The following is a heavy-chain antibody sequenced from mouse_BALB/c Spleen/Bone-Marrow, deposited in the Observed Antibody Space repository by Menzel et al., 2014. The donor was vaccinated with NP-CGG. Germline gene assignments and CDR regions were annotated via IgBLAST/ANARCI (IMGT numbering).Heavy chain of an antibody. CDR1: GYIFTGYW. D-gene: IGHD1-1*01. CDR2: INPSNGRT. CDR3: ARLIYGSSYIVDF. V-gene: IGHV1S81*02. J-gene: IGHJ4*01. Sequence: QVQLKESGAELVKPGASVKLSCKASGYIFTGYWMHWVKQRPGQGLEWIGDINPSNGRTNYNEKFKSMATLTVDKSSSTAYMQHSSLTSENSAVFYSARLIYGSSYIVDFWGRGTSVTDSS.